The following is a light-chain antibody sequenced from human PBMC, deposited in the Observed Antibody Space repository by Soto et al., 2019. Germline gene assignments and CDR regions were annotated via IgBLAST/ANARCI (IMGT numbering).Light chain of an antibody. CDR2: DAS. Sequence: EFVLTQSPGSLFLSFGARVTLSCMASQTVRNNYLAWYQQKPGQAPRLLIYDASSRATGIPDRFSGGGSGTDFTLTISRLEPEDFAVYYCQQFSSYPLTFGGGTKVDIK. CDR1: QTVRNNY. CDR3: QQFSSYPLT. V-gene: IGKV3-20*01. J-gene: IGKJ4*01.